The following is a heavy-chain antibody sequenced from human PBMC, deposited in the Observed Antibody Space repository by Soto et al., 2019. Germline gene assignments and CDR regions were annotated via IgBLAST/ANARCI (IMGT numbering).Heavy chain of an antibody. CDR2: IFYTGNT. CDR3: ARNKVSGVSNSYNWMDP. J-gene: IGHJ5*02. D-gene: IGHD4-4*01. V-gene: IGHV4-59*01. Sequence: SETLSLTCNVSGGPISSYYWSWIRQSPGKGLEWIGQIFYTGNTNYNPSLKSRVTMSVDIPKKQFSLKLRSVTTADTAIYFCARNKVSGVSNSYNWMDPWGQGTLVTVSS. CDR1: GGPISSYY.